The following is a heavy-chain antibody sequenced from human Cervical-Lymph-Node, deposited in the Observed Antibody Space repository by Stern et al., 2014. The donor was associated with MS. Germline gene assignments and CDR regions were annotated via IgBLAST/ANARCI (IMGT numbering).Heavy chain of an antibody. V-gene: IGHV1-69*01. CDR2: LTPMFGTS. J-gene: IGHJ4*02. D-gene: IGHD6-13*01. CDR3: ARDQGGIADS. Sequence: MQLVESGAEVKKPGSSVQVSCKASGGSFSMDSISWVRQAPGQGLEWMGGLTPMFGTSNYAQKFQGRVTTTADVSTSTAYMELTSLRSEDTAVYFCARDQGGIADSWGQGTLVIVSS. CDR1: GGSFSMDS.